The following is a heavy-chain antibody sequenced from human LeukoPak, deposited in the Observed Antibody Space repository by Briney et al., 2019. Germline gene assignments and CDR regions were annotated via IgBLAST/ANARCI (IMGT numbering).Heavy chain of an antibody. V-gene: IGHV4-59*01. Sequence: GSLRLSCAASGFTFSSYAMTWVRQAPGKGLEWIGYIYYSGGTNYNPSLKSRVTISVDTSKNQFSLKLSSVTAADTAVYYCARESSGLHVDYWGQGTLVTVSS. J-gene: IGHJ4*02. D-gene: IGHD6-19*01. CDR2: IYYSGGT. CDR3: ARESSGLHVDY. CDR1: GFTFSSYA.